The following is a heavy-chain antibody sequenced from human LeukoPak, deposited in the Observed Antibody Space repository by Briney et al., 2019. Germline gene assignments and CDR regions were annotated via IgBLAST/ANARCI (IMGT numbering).Heavy chain of an antibody. J-gene: IGHJ4*02. V-gene: IGHV1-2*02. D-gene: IGHD6-6*01. Sequence: ASVKVSCKASGYTFTGYYMHWVRQAPGQGLERMGWINPNSGGTNYAQKFQGRVTMTRDTSISIAYMELSRLRSDDTAVYYCASYRDSSSSGDCFDYWGQGTLVTVSS. CDR2: INPNSGGT. CDR1: GYTFTGYY. CDR3: ASYRDSSSSGDCFDY.